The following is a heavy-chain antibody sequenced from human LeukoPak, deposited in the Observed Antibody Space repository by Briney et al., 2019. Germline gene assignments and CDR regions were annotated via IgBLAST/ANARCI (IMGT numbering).Heavy chain of an antibody. CDR3: VRDTST. J-gene: IGHJ4*02. Sequence: GGSLGLSCAASGFTFSDYYMTWIRQAPGKGLEWVSYINSGGDRIYYAGSVKGRFAISRDNAKNSLYLQINGLRAEDTAVYYCVRDTSTWGQGTLVTVSS. CDR1: GFTFSDYY. CDR2: INSGGDRI. V-gene: IGHV3-11*01.